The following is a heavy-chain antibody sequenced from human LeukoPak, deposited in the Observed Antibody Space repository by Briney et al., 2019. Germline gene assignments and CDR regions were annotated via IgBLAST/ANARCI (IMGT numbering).Heavy chain of an antibody. CDR2: IIPIFGTA. V-gene: IGHV1-69*13. J-gene: IGHJ2*01. D-gene: IGHD3-10*01. Sequence: SVKVSCKASGGTFRSHAISWVRQAPGQGLEWMGGIIPIFGTANYAQKFQGRVTITADESTSTAYMELSSLRSEDTAVYYCARDLYYYGSGSSPRYFDLWGRGTLVTVSS. CDR1: GGTFRSHA. CDR3: ARDLYYYGSGSSPRYFDL.